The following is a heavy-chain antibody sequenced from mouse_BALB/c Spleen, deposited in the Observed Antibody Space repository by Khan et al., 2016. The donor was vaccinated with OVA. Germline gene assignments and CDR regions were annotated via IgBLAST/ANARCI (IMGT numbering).Heavy chain of an antibody. CDR2: INPFSGGT. CDR1: GYSFTSYY. J-gene: IGHJ3*01. D-gene: IGHD2-2*01. Sequence: VQLQQSGPELMKPGASVKISCKASGYSFTSYYIHWVMQSHGKSLEWIGYINPFSGGTTYNQKFKGQATLTVDKSSSTAYLHLTNLTSEDSGVYYGKRHGYGAWFTYWGQGTLVTVSA. CDR3: KRHGYGAWFTY. V-gene: IGHV1S135*01.